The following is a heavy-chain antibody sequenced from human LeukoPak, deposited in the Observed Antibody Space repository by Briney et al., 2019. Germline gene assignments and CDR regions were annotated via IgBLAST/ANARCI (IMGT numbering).Heavy chain of an antibody. Sequence: SETLSLTCAVYGGSFSGYYWSWIRQPPGKGLKWIGNIYYSGYTTYSPSLRSRVTISVDTSKNQFSLKLSSVTAADTAVYYCAIETSQKGAHYMDVWGKGTTITISS. CDR1: GGSFSGYY. CDR3: AIETSQKGAHYMDV. V-gene: IGHV4-59*01. J-gene: IGHJ6*03. D-gene: IGHD3-16*01. CDR2: IYYSGYT.